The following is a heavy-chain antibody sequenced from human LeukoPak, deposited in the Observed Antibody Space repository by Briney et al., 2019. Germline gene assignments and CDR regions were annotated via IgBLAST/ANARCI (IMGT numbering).Heavy chain of an antibody. CDR1: GFTLSTYD. D-gene: IGHD4-17*01. V-gene: IGHV3-13*01. Sequence: LTGGSLRLSCAASGFTLSTYDMHWVRQGPGEGLEWVAAVGTSGHTFYPDSVKGQFTLSRENARNSVYLQMDSLRAGDTAVYYCVRSFYGDHPYWGQGTLVTVSS. J-gene: IGHJ4*02. CDR2: VGTSGHT. CDR3: VRSFYGDHPY.